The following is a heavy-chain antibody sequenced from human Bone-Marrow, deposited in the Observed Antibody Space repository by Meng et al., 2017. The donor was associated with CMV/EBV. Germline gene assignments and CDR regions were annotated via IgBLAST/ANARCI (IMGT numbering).Heavy chain of an antibody. CDR1: GYTFTSYD. D-gene: IGHD3-3*01. V-gene: IGHV1-8*01. CDR3: ARGTSTYYDFWSGYSGWYYGMDV. CDR2: MNPNSGNT. Sequence: ASEKVSCKASGYTFTSYDINWVRQATGQGLEWMGWMNPNSGNTGYAQKFQGRVTMTRNTSISTAYMELSRLRSEDTAVYYCARGTSTYYDFWSGYSGWYYGMDVWGQGTTVTVSS. J-gene: IGHJ6*01.